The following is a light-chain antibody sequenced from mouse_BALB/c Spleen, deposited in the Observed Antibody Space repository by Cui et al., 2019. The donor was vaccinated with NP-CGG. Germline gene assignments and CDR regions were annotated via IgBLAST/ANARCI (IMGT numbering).Light chain of an antibody. CDR2: GTN. CDR1: TGAVTTSNY. CDR3: ALWYSNHWV. J-gene: IGLJ1*01. V-gene: IGLV1*01. Sequence: QAVVPQESPLPPSPAQPLTLTCRSSTGAVTTSNYANWVQEKPDHLFTGLIGGTNNRAPGVPARFSGSLIGDKAALTIIGAQTEDEAIYFCALWYSNHWVFGGGTKLTVL.